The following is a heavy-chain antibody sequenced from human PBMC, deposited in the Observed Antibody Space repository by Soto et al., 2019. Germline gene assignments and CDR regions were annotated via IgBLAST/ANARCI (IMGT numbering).Heavy chain of an antibody. CDR1: GYTFTGYY. Sequence: ASVKVSCKASGYTFTGYYMHWVRQAPGQGLEWMGWINPNSGGTNYAQKFQGWVTMTRDTSISTAYMELSRLRSDDTAVYYCARERLHYGSGSYYYYYGMDVWGQGTTVTVSS. J-gene: IGHJ6*02. V-gene: IGHV1-2*04. D-gene: IGHD3-10*01. CDR2: INPNSGGT. CDR3: ARERLHYGSGSYYYYYGMDV.